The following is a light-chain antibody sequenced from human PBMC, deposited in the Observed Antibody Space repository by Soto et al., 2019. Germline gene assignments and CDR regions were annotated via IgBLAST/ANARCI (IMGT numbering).Light chain of an antibody. CDR1: QSVSSSY. V-gene: IGKV3-20*01. J-gene: IGKJ1*01. CDR3: QQYGSSRGT. CDR2: GAS. Sequence: IVLSHARGTLSLSPGERATLSCSASQSVSSSYLAWYQQKPGQAPRLLIYGASSRATGIPDRFSGSGSGTDFTLTISRLEPEDFAVYYCQQYGSSRGTFGQGTKVDIK.